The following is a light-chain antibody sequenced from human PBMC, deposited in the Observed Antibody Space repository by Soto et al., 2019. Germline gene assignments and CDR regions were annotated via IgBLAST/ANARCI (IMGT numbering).Light chain of an antibody. CDR3: QQYDNWPQT. V-gene: IGKV3-15*01. CDR2: GAS. Sequence: EIVMTQSPATLSVSPGERATLSCRPSQSVASNLAWYRHKPGQAPRLLIYGASTRATGIPARFSGSGSGTEFTLTIGSLQSEDFAVYYCQQYDNWPQTFGQGTKLEIK. J-gene: IGKJ2*01. CDR1: QSVASN.